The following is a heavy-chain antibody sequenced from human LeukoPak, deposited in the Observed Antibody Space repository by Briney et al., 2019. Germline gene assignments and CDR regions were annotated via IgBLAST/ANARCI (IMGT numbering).Heavy chain of an antibody. CDR3: ARVNSFEVGSYGYFDY. D-gene: IGHD1-26*01. Sequence: GGSLRLSCAASGFTFSSYAMHWVRQAPGQRLEWMGWINTGNGNTKYSQKFQGRVTIARDTSASTAYLELSSLTSEDTAVYYCARVNSFEVGSYGYFDYWGQGTLVTDSS. CDR1: GFTFSSYA. J-gene: IGHJ4*02. CDR2: INTGNGNT. V-gene: IGHV1-3*04.